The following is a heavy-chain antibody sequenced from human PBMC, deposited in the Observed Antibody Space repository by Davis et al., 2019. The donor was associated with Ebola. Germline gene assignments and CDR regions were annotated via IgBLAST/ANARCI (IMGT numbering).Heavy chain of an antibody. Sequence: PGGSLRLSCAASGFTFSSYAMSWVRQAPGKGLEWVSAISGSGGSTYYADSVKGRFSISRDNSKNTLFLLMNSLRADDTAVYYCARDMAVRRLDYWGQGTLVTVSS. J-gene: IGHJ4*02. CDR3: ARDMAVRRLDY. CDR2: ISGSGGST. CDR1: GFTFSSYA. V-gene: IGHV3-23*01. D-gene: IGHD6-19*01.